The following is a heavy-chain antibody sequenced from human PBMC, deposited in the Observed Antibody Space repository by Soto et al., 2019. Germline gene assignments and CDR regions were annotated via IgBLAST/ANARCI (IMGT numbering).Heavy chain of an antibody. CDR2: INHSGST. D-gene: IGHD2-2*01. CDR3: ARGIEYQLPFFDY. Sequence: SETLSLTCAVYGGSFSGYYWSWIRQPPGKGLEWIGEINHSGSTNYNPSLKSRVTISVDTSKNQFSLKLSSVTAADTAVYYCARGIEYQLPFFDYWGQGTLVTVSS. J-gene: IGHJ4*02. V-gene: IGHV4-34*01. CDR1: GGSFSGYY.